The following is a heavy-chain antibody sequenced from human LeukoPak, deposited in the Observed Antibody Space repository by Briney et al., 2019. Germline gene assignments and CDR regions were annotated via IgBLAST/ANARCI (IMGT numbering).Heavy chain of an antibody. CDR2: IKQDGSEK. CDR3: ARDGLRPPFVGGMDV. D-gene: IGHD5-18*01. CDR1: GFTFSSYW. J-gene: IGHJ6*04. V-gene: IGHV3-7*03. Sequence: GGSLRLSCAASGFTFSSYWMSWVRQAPGKGLEWVANIKQDGSEKYYVDSVKGRFNISRDNAKNSLYLQMNSLRAEDTAVYYCARDGLRPPFVGGMDVWGKGTTVTVSS.